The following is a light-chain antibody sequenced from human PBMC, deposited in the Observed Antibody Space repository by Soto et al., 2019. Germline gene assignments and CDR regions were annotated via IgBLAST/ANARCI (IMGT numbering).Light chain of an antibody. Sequence: IQLTQSPSSLSASVGDRVTMTCRANQGISGYLAWYQQKPGKAPKLLIYAASSLQSGVPSRFSGSGSGTDFTLTINNLQPEDFATYYCQQVNSYPLTFGGGTKVEIK. J-gene: IGKJ4*01. V-gene: IGKV1-9*01. CDR2: AAS. CDR1: QGISGY. CDR3: QQVNSYPLT.